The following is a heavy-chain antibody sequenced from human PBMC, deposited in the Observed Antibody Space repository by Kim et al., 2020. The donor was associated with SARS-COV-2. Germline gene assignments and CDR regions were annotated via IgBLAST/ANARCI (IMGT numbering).Heavy chain of an antibody. D-gene: IGHD3-10*01. J-gene: IGHJ4*02. Sequence: YAASVKGRFTISRDDSKNIAYLQMNSLQTEDTAIYYCTRDPSNGSGSPDYWGRGTLVTVSS. CDR3: TRDPSNGSGSPDY. V-gene: IGHV3-49*02.